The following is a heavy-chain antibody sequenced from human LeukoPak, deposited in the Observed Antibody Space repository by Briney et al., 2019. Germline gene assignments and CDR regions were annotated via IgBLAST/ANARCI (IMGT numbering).Heavy chain of an antibody. CDR3: ARGLLAAPLPFGY. J-gene: IGHJ4*02. CDR1: GGSISSGGYY. D-gene: IGHD6-6*01. V-gene: IGHV4-30-2*01. Sequence: SETLSLTCTVSGGSISSGGYYWSWIRQPPGKGLEWIGYIYHSGSTYYNPSLKSRVTISEDRSKNQFSLKLSSVTAADTAVYYCARGLLAAPLPFGYWGQGTLVTVSS. CDR2: IYHSGST.